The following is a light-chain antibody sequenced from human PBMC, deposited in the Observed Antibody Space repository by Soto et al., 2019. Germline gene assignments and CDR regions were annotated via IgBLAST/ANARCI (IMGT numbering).Light chain of an antibody. CDR2: EVR. CDR3: NSYTSRNTLV. J-gene: IGLJ1*01. V-gene: IGLV2-14*01. CDR1: SSDVGRYNY. Sequence: QSVLTQPASVSGSPGQSITISCTGTSSDVGRYNYVSWYQQHPGKAPQVIIYEVRNRPSGVSNRFSGSTAGNTASLTISGLQAEDEDDYYCNSYTSRNTLVFGTGTKLTVL.